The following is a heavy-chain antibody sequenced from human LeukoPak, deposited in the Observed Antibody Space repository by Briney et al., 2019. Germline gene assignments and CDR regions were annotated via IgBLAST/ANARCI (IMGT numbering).Heavy chain of an antibody. CDR1: GGTFSSYA. CDR2: IIPIFGTA. J-gene: IGHJ6*03. D-gene: IGHD3-10*01. V-gene: IGHV1-69*05. Sequence: GASVKVSCKASGGTFSSYAISWVRQAPGQGLEWMGGIIPIFGTANYAQMFQGRVTITTDESTSTAYMELSSLRSEDTAVYYCARSFRGMVRGVDYYYYYMDVWGKGTTVTVSS. CDR3: ARSFRGMVRGVDYYYYYMDV.